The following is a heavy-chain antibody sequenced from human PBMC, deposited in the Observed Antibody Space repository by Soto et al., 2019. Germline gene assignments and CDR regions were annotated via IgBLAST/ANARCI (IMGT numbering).Heavy chain of an antibody. CDR3: AKYDYVWGSYLIDY. J-gene: IGHJ4*02. CDR2: ISGSGGNT. Sequence: EVQLLESGGGLVQPGGSLRLSCAASGFTFSSYAMSWVRQAPGKGLEWVSAISGSGGNTYYADSVKGRFTISRDNSKNTLYLQMNSLRAEDTAVYYCAKYDYVWGSYLIDYWGQGTLVTVSS. D-gene: IGHD3-16*02. V-gene: IGHV3-23*01. CDR1: GFTFSSYA.